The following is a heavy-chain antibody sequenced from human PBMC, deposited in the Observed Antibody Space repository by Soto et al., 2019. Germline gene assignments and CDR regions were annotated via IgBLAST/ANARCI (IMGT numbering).Heavy chain of an antibody. CDR1: GFTFSGSA. J-gene: IGHJ6*02. CDR3: TRLLIHETTVTTLAFYYGMDV. D-gene: IGHD4-4*01. CDR2: IRSKANSYAT. V-gene: IGHV3-73*01. Sequence: GGSLRLSCAASGFTFSGSAMHWVRQASGKGLEWVGRIRSKANSYATAYAASVKGRFTISRDDSKNTAYLQMNSLKTEDTAVYYCTRLLIHETTVTTLAFYYGMDVWGQGTTVTVSS.